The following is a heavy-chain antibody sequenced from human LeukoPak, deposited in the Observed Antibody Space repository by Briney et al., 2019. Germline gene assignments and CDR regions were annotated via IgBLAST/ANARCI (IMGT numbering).Heavy chain of an antibody. CDR2: ISAYNGNT. Sequence: ASVKVSCKASGYTFTSYGISWVRQAPGQGLEWMGWISAYNGNTNYAQKLQGRVTMTTDTSTSTAYTELRSLRSDDTAVYYCARILSVVPAAIDWFDPWGQGTLVTVSS. D-gene: IGHD2-2*02. CDR1: GYTFTSYG. J-gene: IGHJ5*02. V-gene: IGHV1-18*01. CDR3: ARILSVVPAAIDWFDP.